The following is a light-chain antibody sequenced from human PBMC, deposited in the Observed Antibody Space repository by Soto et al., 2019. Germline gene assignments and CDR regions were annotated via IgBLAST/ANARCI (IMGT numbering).Light chain of an antibody. CDR3: LQHNSYPFT. CDR2: DAS. V-gene: IGKV1-17*01. CDR1: QSISNH. Sequence: DIQMTQSPSSLSASVEDRVIITCRASQSISNHLNWYQQKPGKAPKLLIYDASTLQSGVPSRFSGSGSGTEFTLTISSLQPEDLAVYYCLQHNSYPFTFGQGTRLEIK. J-gene: IGKJ5*01.